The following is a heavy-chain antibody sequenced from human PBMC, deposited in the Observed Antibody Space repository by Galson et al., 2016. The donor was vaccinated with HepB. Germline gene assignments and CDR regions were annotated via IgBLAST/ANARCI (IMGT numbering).Heavy chain of an antibody. J-gene: IGHJ6*02. D-gene: IGHD5-18*01. CDR2: IWNDGSNK. Sequence: SLRLSCAASGFTFSNYGMHWVRQAPGKGLEWVAVIWNDGSNKFYGDSVKGRFIISRDNSRDTLHLEMNSLRAGDTAVYYCARGRYSSSSYYYSGMDVWGQGTTVTVSS. V-gene: IGHV3-33*01. CDR3: ARGRYSSSSYYYSGMDV. CDR1: GFTFSNYG.